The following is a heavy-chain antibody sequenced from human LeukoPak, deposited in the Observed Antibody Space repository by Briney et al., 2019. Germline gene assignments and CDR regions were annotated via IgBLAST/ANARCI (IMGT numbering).Heavy chain of an antibody. CDR2: IIPIFGTA. J-gene: IGHJ3*02. CDR1: GGTFSSYA. Sequence: ASVKVSCKASGGTFSSYAISWVRQAPGQGLEWMGGIIPIFGTANYAQKFQGRVTITTDESTSTAYMELSSLRSEDTAVYYCARASQIDGSGSYYKPHAFDIWGQGTMVTVSS. CDR3: ARASQIDGSGSYYKPHAFDI. V-gene: IGHV1-69*05. D-gene: IGHD3-10*01.